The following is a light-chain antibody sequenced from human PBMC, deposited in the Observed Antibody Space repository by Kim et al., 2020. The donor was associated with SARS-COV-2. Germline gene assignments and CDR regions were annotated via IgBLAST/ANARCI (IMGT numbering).Light chain of an antibody. CDR2: DVS. Sequence: HSITTSCTGTSSDIGGYNYISWYQQHPGKAPKLMIYDVSNRPSGVSNRFSGSKSGNTASLTISGLQAEDEADYYCSSYTSSSSFYVFGTGTKVTVL. V-gene: IGLV2-14*03. CDR1: SSDIGGYNY. CDR3: SSYTSSSSFYV. J-gene: IGLJ1*01.